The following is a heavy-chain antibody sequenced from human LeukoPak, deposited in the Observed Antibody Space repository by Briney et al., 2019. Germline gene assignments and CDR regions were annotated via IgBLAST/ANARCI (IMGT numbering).Heavy chain of an antibody. V-gene: IGHV3-21*01. CDR1: GFTFSSYS. Sequence: GGSLRLSCAASGFTFSSYSMNWVRQAPGKGLEWVSSISSSSSYIYYADSVKGRFTISRDNAKNSLYLQMNSLRAEDTAVYYCAGFFELYYFDYWGQGTLVTVSS. J-gene: IGHJ4*02. D-gene: IGHD3/OR15-3a*01. CDR3: AGFFELYYFDY. CDR2: ISSSSSYI.